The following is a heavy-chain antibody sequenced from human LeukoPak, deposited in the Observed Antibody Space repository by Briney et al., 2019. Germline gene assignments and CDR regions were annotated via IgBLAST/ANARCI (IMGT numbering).Heavy chain of an antibody. D-gene: IGHD1-26*01. V-gene: IGHV4-39*07. CDR3: ARDPQWELNWFDP. CDR1: GGSISSSSYY. Sequence: SETLSLTCTVSGGSISSSSYYWGWICQPPGKGLEWIGSIYYSGSTYYNPSLKSRVTISVDTSKNQFSLKLSSVTAADTAVYYCARDPQWELNWFDPWGQGTLVTVSS. CDR2: IYYSGST. J-gene: IGHJ5*02.